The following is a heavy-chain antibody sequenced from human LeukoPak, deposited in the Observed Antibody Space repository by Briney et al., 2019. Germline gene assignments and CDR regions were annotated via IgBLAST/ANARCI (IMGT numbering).Heavy chain of an antibody. Sequence: SETLSLTCTVSGGSISSGSYYWSWIRQPAGKGLEWIGRIYTSGSTNYNPSLKRRVTISVDTSKNQLSLKLSSVTAADTAVYYCATHMPTEGYYYSYGMDVWGQGTTVTVSS. CDR3: ATHMPTEGYYYSYGMDV. D-gene: IGHD2-2*01. CDR1: GGSISSGSYY. CDR2: IYTSGST. J-gene: IGHJ6*02. V-gene: IGHV4-61*02.